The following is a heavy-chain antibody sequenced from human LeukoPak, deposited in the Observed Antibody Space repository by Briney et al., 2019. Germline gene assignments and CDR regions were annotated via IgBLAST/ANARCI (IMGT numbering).Heavy chain of an antibody. V-gene: IGHV1-18*04. CDR2: ISTYNGDT. J-gene: IGHJ5*01. Sequence: ASVKVSCKASGYTSKNYGISWVRQAPGQGLEWMGWISTYNGDTKHAQKVQGRLTLTADASTSTAYMELRGLRSDDTAVYYCARDPSNTSGWYIRFDFWGQGTLVTVSS. CDR3: ARDPSNTSGWYIRFDF. CDR1: GYTSKNYG. D-gene: IGHD6-19*01.